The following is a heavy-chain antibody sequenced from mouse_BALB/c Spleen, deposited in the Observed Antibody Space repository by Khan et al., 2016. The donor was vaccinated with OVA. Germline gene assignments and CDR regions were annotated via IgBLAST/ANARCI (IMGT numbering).Heavy chain of an antibody. D-gene: IGHD2-4*01. Sequence: VQLQESGPELVKPGALVKISCKASGYTFTSYDINRVKQRPGQGLEGSGWIYPGDGSTKYNEKFKGKATLTADKSYSTAYMQLSSMASENSSVYFCAREELRGVGIDYWGQGTSVTVSS. CDR2: IYPGDGST. CDR1: GYTFTSYD. J-gene: IGHJ4*01. CDR3: AREELRGVGIDY. V-gene: IGHV1S56*01.